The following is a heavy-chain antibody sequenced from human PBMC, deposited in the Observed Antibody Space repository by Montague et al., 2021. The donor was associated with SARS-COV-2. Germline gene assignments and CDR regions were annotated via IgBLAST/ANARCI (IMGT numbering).Heavy chain of an antibody. J-gene: IGHJ4*02. CDR1: GDSISSFY. V-gene: IGHV4-4*07. CDR2: IYASGGT. CDR3: GRGVVAATPVVDY. D-gene: IGHD2-15*01. Sequence: SETLSLTRTVSGDSISSFYWNWIRQPAGKGLEWIGRIYASGGTNYNPSLKSRVTMSVDTSKSQFSLKLNSVTAADTAVYYCGRGVVAATPVVDYWGRGTLVTVSP.